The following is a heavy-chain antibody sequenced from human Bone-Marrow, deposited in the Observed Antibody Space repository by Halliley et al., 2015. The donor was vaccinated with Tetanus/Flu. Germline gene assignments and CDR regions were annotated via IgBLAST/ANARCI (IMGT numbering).Heavy chain of an antibody. CDR1: GGSISSNSYY. D-gene: IGHD3-10*01. J-gene: IGHJ4*02. V-gene: IGHV4-39*01. Sequence: TLSLTCTVSGGSISSNSYYWGWIRQPPGKGLEWIASIYYSGTTYCNPSLKSRVIISVDTSKNQFSLKLSSVTAADTGVYYCAKISGSDYYGSGSYYIRPSSYFDSWGQGTLVTVSS. CDR3: AKISGSDYYGSGSYYIRPSSYFDS. CDR2: IYYSGTT.